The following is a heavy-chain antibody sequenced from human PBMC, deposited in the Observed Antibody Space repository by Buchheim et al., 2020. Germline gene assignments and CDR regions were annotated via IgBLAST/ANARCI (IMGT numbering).Heavy chain of an antibody. V-gene: IGHV4-59*01. J-gene: IGHJ5*02. CDR1: GGSISSYY. CDR2: IYYSGST. CDR3: ARGWAAYCGGDCYNNWFDP. D-gene: IGHD2-21*02. Sequence: QVQLQESGPGLVKPSETLSLTCTVSGGSISSYYWSWIRQPPGKGLEWIGYIYYSGSTNYNPSLKSRVTLSVDTSKNQFSLKLSSVTAADTAVYYCARGWAAYCGGDCYNNWFDPWGQGTL.